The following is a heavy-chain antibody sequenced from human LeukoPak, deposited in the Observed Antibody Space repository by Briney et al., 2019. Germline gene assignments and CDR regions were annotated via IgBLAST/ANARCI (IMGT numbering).Heavy chain of an antibody. CDR1: AYTFTAYY. CDR2: INVNTGGT. D-gene: IGHD1-14*01. J-gene: IGHJ4*02. Sequence: GSVKLSCKASAYTFTAYYIHWVRPAPGQGLEWMGWINVNTGGTSFAQKVQGRVTMTRDTSVSTAYLELSSLNSDDTAVYYCAGDGTRTNYDYWGQGTLVSASS. CDR3: AGDGTRTNYDY. V-gene: IGHV1-2*02.